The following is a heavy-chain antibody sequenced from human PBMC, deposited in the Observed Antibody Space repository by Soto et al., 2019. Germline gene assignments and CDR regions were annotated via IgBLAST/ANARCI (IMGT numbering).Heavy chain of an antibody. Sequence: PGGSLRLSCAASGFTFSTYAMNWVRQAPGNGLEWVSAISGSGGSIHYADSVKGRFTISRDNSKNTLYLQMNSLRDEDTAVYYCTRAYGDDVHYYYGMDVWGQGTTVTVSS. V-gene: IGHV3-23*01. CDR3: TRAYGDDVHYYYGMDV. J-gene: IGHJ6*02. CDR1: GFTFSTYA. CDR2: ISGSGGSI. D-gene: IGHD4-17*01.